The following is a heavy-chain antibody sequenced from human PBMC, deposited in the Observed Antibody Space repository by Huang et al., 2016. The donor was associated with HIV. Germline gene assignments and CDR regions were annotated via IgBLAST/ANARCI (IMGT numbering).Heavy chain of an antibody. CDR2: INKGGST. CDR1: GGSFTNYY. V-gene: IGHV4-34*01. D-gene: IGHD3-9*01. CDR3: VRGPRYVSADWYARLRNYWFFDL. J-gene: IGHJ2*01. Sequence: QQQLQQWGAGLLKPSETLSLTCAVYGGSFTNYYWGWFRQPPGKGVEWIGEINKGGSTQYRPSIKSRVTFSWDTSKNQVSLKLTAVSAADTAVYYCVRGPRYVSADWYARLRNYWFFDLWGRGSLVSVSS.